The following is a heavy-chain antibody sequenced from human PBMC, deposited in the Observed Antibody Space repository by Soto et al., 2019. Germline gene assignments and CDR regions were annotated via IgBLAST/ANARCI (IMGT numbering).Heavy chain of an antibody. Sequence: SVKVSCKASGGTFSSYAISWVRQAPGQGLEWMGGIIPIFGTANYAQKFQGRVTITADESTSTAYMELSSLRSEDTAVYYCARDYYGGNSRPHFDYWGQGTLVTVSS. J-gene: IGHJ4*02. CDR3: ARDYYGGNSRPHFDY. CDR1: GGTFSSYA. D-gene: IGHD4-17*01. V-gene: IGHV1-69*13. CDR2: IIPIFGTA.